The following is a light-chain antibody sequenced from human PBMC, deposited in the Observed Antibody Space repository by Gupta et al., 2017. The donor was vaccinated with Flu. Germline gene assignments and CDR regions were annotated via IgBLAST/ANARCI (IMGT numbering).Light chain of an antibody. J-gene: IGKJ2*01. V-gene: IGKV1-39*01. CDR1: QSIDTF. CDR3: QQTYSTPLYP. Sequence: DIQMTQSPSSLSASVGDRVTITCRASQSIDTFLNWYQQKPGRAPKLLIYAASTLQGGVPSRFSGSGSGRDFTLTITSLQPEDFATYSCQQTYSTPLYPFGQGTKVEIK. CDR2: AAS.